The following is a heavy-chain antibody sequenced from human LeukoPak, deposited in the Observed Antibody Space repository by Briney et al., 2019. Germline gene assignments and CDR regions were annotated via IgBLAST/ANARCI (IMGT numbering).Heavy chain of an antibody. V-gene: IGHV3-33*01. J-gene: IGHJ4*02. CDR1: GFTFSSYG. CDR2: IWYDGSNK. Sequence: PGGSLRLSCAASGFTFSSYGMHWVRQAPGKGLEWVAVIWYDGSNKYYADSVKGRFTISRDNSKNTLYLQMNSLRAEDTAVYYCARPLAPYGDSYFDYWGQGTLVTDSS. D-gene: IGHD4-17*01. CDR3: ARPLAPYGDSYFDY.